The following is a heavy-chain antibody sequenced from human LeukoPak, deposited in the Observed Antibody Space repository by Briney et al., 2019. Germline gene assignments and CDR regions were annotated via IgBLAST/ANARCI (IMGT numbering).Heavy chain of an antibody. CDR2: IYYSGST. V-gene: IGHV4-31*03. CDR3: AREIAVAGTSYYFDY. CDR1: GGSISSGGYY. J-gene: IGHJ4*02. Sequence: SQTLSLTCTVSGGSISSGGYYWSWIRQHPGKGLEWIGYIYYSGSTNYNPSLKSRVTISVDTSKNQFSLKLSSVTAADTAVYYCAREIAVAGTSYYFDYWGQGTLVTVSS. D-gene: IGHD6-19*01.